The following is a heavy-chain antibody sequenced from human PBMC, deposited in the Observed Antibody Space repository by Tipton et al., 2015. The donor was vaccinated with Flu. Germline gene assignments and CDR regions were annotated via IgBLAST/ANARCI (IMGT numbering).Heavy chain of an antibody. D-gene: IGHD1-1*01. CDR3: ARQSTGSRFDY. J-gene: IGHJ4*02. CDR2: IYYTGST. V-gene: IGHV4-59*08. CDR1: GGSISSYY. Sequence: TLSLTCTVSGGSISSYYWSWIRQPPGERLEWIGYIYYTGSTNYNPSLKRRVTISLDTSKNQFSLNLSSVTAADTAVYYCARQSTGSRFDYWGQGTLVTVSS.